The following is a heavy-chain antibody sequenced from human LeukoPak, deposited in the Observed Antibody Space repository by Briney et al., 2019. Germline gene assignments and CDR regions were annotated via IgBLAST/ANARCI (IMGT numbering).Heavy chain of an antibody. Sequence: SETLSLTCTVSGYSTGNGYFWGWIRQPPGKGLEWIGNIYRTGTTFYNPSLQRRVSMSVDTSKNTFSLNLKSVTAADTAVYYCARHGYNHVGFDIWGQGTVVTVSS. V-gene: IGHV4-38-2*02. CDR1: GYSTGNGYF. D-gene: IGHD5-24*01. CDR2: IYRTGTT. J-gene: IGHJ3*02. CDR3: ARHGYNHVGFDI.